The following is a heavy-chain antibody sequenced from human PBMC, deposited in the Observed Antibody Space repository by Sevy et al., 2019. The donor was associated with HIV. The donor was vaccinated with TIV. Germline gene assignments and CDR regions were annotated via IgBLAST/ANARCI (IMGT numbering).Heavy chain of an antibody. CDR3: TWWKAAQSIFDY. J-gene: IGHJ4*02. D-gene: IGHD2-15*01. CDR1: GFTFGDYC. V-gene: IGHV3-49*04. Sequence: GGSLRLSCTASGFTFGDYCMSWVRQAPGKGLEWVAFLKSDVYGGTVDHAASVRGRFVISRDDSKTIAYLQMNDLKTEDTGVYYCTWWKAAQSIFDYWGQGALVTASS. CDR2: LKSDVYGGTV.